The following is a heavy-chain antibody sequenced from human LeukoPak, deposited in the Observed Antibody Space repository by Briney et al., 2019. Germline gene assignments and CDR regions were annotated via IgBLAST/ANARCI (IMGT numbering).Heavy chain of an antibody. J-gene: IGHJ4*02. CDR3: ANVVRRYCSGGSCYGY. CDR1: GFTFSSYA. D-gene: IGHD2-15*01. Sequence: GGSLRLSCAASGFTFSSYAMSWVRQAPGKGLEWVSAISGSGGSTYYADSVKGRFTISRDHSKNTLYLQMNSLRAEDTAVYYCANVVRRYCSGGSCYGYWGQGTLVTVSS. CDR2: ISGSGGST. V-gene: IGHV3-23*01.